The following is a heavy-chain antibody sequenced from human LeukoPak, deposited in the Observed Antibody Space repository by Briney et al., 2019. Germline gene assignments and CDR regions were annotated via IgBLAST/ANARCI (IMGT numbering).Heavy chain of an antibody. V-gene: IGHV4-34*01. J-gene: IGHJ5*02. CDR2: INHSGST. Sequence: SETLSLTCAVYGGSFSGYYWSWIRQPPGKGLEWIGEINHSGSTNYNPSLKSRVTISVDTSKNQFSLKLSSVTAADTAVYYCARWFGELLRNLPARSWGALRNNWFDPWGQGTLVTVSS. CDR1: GGSFSGYY. D-gene: IGHD3-10*01. CDR3: ARWFGELLRNLPARSWGALRNNWFDP.